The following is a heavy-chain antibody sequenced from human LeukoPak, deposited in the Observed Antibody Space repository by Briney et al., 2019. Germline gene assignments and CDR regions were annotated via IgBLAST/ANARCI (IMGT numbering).Heavy chain of an antibody. CDR3: ASGQYHVLLWFGELDY. J-gene: IGHJ4*02. D-gene: IGHD3-10*01. CDR1: GFTFRNYA. Sequence: GGSLRLSCAPSGFTFRNYAMHWVRQAPGKGLEWVAVISYAGSNEHYADSVKGRFTISRDNSKNTLFLQMNSLRAEDTAVHYCASGQYHVLLWFGELDYWGQGTLVTVSS. CDR2: ISYAGSNE. V-gene: IGHV3-30*04.